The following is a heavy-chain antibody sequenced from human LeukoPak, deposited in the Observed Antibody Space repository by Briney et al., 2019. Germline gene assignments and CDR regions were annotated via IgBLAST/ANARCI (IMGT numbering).Heavy chain of an antibody. CDR3: AKDSWEVGATSEIDY. CDR1: GFTFSSYG. CDR2: IRYDGSNK. J-gene: IGHJ4*02. D-gene: IGHD1-26*01. V-gene: IGHV3-30*02. Sequence: PGGSLRLSCAASGFTFSSYGMHWVRQAPGKGLEWVAFIRYDGSNKYYADSVKGRFTISRDNFKNTLYLQMNSLRAEDTAVYYCAKDSWEVGATSEIDYWGQGTLVTVSS.